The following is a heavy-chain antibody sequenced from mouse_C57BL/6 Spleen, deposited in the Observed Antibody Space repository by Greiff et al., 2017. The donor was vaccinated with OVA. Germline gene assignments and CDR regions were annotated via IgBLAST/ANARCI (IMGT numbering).Heavy chain of an antibody. CDR2: IYPSDSET. CDR3: ARRRATYYINYEDY. D-gene: IGHD2-5*01. V-gene: IGHV1-61*01. J-gene: IGHJ2*01. Sequence: QVQLQQPGAELVRPGSSVKLSCKASGYTFTSYWMDWVKQRPGQGLEWIGNIYPSDSETHYNQKFKDKATLTVDKSSSTAYMQLSSLTSEDSAVYYCARRRATYYINYEDYWGQGTTLTVSS. CDR1: GYTFTSYW.